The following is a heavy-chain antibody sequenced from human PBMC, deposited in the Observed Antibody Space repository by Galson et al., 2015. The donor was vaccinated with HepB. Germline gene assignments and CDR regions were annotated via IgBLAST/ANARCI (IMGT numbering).Heavy chain of an antibody. CDR2: ISSSATTI. CDR3: ARGYTGYGFDL. J-gene: IGHJ3*01. V-gene: IGHV3-11*01. Sequence: SLRLSCAASGFKFNDYYMSWIRQAPGRGLEWLSYISSSATTIYYADSVGGRFNISRDNTKNSLDLQMDSLRADDTAVYFCARGYTGYGFDLWGRGTMVSVSS. CDR1: GFKFNDYY. D-gene: IGHD5-12*01.